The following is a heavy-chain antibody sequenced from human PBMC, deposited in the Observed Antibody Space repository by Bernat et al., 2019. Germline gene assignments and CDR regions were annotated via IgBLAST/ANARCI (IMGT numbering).Heavy chain of an antibody. CDR1: GASISSFY. CDR2: VFNSGTT. Sequence: QVHLQESGPGVVRPSETLSLTCTVAGASISSFYWTWVRQPPGKGLEWIGYVFNSGTTNYSPSLRSRVTMSIDTSEKQFSLKLTSVTAADTAIYYCARRYNRYGAHLDFWGQGTLVIVSS. J-gene: IGHJ4*02. D-gene: IGHD1-20*01. V-gene: IGHV4-59*08. CDR3: ARRYNRYGAHLDF.